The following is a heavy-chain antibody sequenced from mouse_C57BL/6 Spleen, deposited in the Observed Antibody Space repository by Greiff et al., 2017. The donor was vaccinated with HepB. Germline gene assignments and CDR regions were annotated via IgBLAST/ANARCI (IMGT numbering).Heavy chain of an antibody. CDR3: ARPITTAFDV. D-gene: IGHD1-1*01. J-gene: IGHJ1*03. Sequence: VQLQQSGPELVKPGASVKISCKASGYAFSSSWMNWVKQRPGKGLEWIGRIYPGDGDTNYNGKFKGKATLTADKSSSTAYMQLSSLTSEDSAVYFCARPITTAFDVWGTGTTVTVSS. CDR2: IYPGDGDT. V-gene: IGHV1-82*01. CDR1: GYAFSSSW.